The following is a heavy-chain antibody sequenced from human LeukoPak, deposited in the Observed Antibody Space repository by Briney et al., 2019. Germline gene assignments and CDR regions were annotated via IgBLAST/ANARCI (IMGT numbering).Heavy chain of an antibody. D-gene: IGHD2/OR15-2a*01. CDR2: ISGSGNRGSI. J-gene: IGHJ4*02. CDR1: GFVFSIYT. CDR3: VKDFGRVRGTPDS. Sequence: PGGSLRLSCSASGFVFSIYTMYWVRQAPGKGPEYVSTISGSGNRGSIYYADSVKGRFTISRDDSKSIVYLQMNGPRSEDTAVYYCVKDFGRVRGTPDSWGQGTLVTVSS. V-gene: IGHV3-64D*06.